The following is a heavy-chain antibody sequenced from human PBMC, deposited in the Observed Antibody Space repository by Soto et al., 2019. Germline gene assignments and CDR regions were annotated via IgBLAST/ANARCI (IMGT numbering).Heavy chain of an antibody. D-gene: IGHD4-17*01. CDR1: GVSISSSNW. V-gene: IGHV4-4*02. CDR3: TRDRYGDYEDAY. Sequence: QVQRQESGPGLVKPSGTLSLTCAVSGVSISSSNWWSWVRQPPGKGLEWIGEIYHTGSTNYNPSLKSRVTISIDKSEKQFSLKLSSATAADTAVSYCTRDRYGDYEDAYGGQGDLVTVSS. CDR2: IYHTGST. J-gene: IGHJ4*02.